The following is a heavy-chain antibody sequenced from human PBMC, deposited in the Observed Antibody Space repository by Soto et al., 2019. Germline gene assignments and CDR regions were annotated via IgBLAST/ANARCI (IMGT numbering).Heavy chain of an antibody. CDR1: GFTVSSNY. J-gene: IGHJ4*02. D-gene: IGHD5-18*01. CDR3: ARSGYSYGPFDY. Sequence: GGSLRLSCAASGFTVSSNYMSWVRQAPGKGLGWVSVIYSGGSTYYADSVKGRFTISRDNSKNTLYLQMNSLRAEDTAVYYCARSGYSYGPFDYWGQGTLVTVSS. V-gene: IGHV3-53*01. CDR2: IYSGGST.